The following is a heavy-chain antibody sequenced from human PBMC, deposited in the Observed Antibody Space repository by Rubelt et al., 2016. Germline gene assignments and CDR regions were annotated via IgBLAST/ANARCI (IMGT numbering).Heavy chain of an antibody. D-gene: IGHD3-10*01. Sequence: EVQLVESGGGLVQPGGSLRLSCEGSGFIFSSNYMAWVRQAPGKGPEWVAHINQDGSQKYHVDSLQGRFTISRDNAKNSLYLEMNSLRSEDTALYYCAKGYYSSGENFVDYWGQGTLVTVSS. CDR3: AKGYYSSGENFVDY. CDR2: INQDGSQK. CDR1: GFIFSSNY. V-gene: IGHV3-7*05. J-gene: IGHJ4*02.